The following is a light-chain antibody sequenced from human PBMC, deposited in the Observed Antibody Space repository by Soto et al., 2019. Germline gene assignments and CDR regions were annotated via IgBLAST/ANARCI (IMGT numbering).Light chain of an antibody. CDR2: GNN. CDR3: QSYDSSLSGDV. Sequence: QSVLTQPPSVSGAPGQRVTISCTGSSSNIGLGYDVHWYQQLPGTAPKLLIFGNNNRPSGVPDRFSGSKSGTSASLAITGLQAEDEADYYCQSYDSSLSGDVFGTGTKLTVL. CDR1: SSNIGLGYD. J-gene: IGLJ1*01. V-gene: IGLV1-40*01.